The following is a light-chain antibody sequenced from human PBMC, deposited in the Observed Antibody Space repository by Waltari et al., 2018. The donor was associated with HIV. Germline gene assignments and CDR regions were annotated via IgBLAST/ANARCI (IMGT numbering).Light chain of an antibody. J-gene: IGLJ2*01. V-gene: IGLV1-44*01. CDR2: NNN. CDR3: AAWDDSLNGHVL. CDR1: SSNIGSNP. Sequence: QSVLTQPPSASGTPGPRVTFSCSGSSSNIGSNPVDWYQKLPGTAPRLLIYNNNQRPSEVPDRVSGSKSGTTASLAISGLQSEDEADYYCAAWDDSLNGHVLFGGGTKLTVL.